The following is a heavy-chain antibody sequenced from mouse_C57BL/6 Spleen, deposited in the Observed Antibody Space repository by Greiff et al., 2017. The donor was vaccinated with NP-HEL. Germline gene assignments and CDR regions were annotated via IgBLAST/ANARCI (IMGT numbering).Heavy chain of an antibody. CDR2: IYPGDGDT. CDR3: ARSGYSNPFAY. J-gene: IGHJ3*01. CDR1: GYAFSSYW. Sequence: QVQLQQSGAELVKPGASVKISCKASGYAFSSYWMNWVKQRPGKGLEWIGQIYPGDGDTNYNGKFKGKATLTADKSSSTAYMQLSSLTTEDSAVYFWARSGYSNPFAYWGQGTLVTVSA. D-gene: IGHD2-5*01. V-gene: IGHV1-80*01.